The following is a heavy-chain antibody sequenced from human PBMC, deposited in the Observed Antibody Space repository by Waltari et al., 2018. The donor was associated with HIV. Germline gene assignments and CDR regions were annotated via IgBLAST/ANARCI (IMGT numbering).Heavy chain of an antibody. V-gene: IGHV3-64*01. CDR2: ITGDGGST. CDR1: GCTFSSFS. CDR3: TRNWNHDAFDI. Sequence: ELQLVESGGGLVQPGGSLGLSCAASGCTFSSFSMHWVRQATGKGLQYVSAITGDGGSTFYANSVKGRFTISRDNSKNTLYLQMGSLRADDMAVYYCTRNWNHDAFDIWGRGTMVTVSS. J-gene: IGHJ3*02. D-gene: IGHD1-1*01.